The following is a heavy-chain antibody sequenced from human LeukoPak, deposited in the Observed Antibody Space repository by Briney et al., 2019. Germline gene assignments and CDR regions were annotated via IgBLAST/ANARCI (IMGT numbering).Heavy chain of an antibody. D-gene: IGHD3-10*01. CDR2: INSDGSST. V-gene: IGHV3-74*01. J-gene: IGHJ6*03. CDR3: ARASAYYYGSGSYFYYYYMDV. CDR1: GFTFSSYW. Sequence: GGSLRLSCAASGFTFSSYWMHWVRQAPGKGLVWVSRINSDGSSTSYADSVKGRFTISRDNAKNTLYLQMNSLRAEDTAVYYCARASAYYYGSGSYFYYYYMDVWGKGTTVTISS.